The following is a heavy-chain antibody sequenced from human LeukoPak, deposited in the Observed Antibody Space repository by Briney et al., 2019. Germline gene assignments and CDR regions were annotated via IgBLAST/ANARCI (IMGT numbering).Heavy chain of an antibody. D-gene: IGHD6-13*01. CDR1: GGSISSYY. CDR2: IYYSGST. CDR3: ARDVTAAFDY. Sequence: SETLSLTCTVSGGSISSYYWSWIRQPPGKGLEWIGSIYYSGSTYYNPSLKSRVTISVDTSKNQFSLKLSSVTAADTAVYYCARDVTAAFDYWGQGTLVTVSS. J-gene: IGHJ4*02. V-gene: IGHV4-59*12.